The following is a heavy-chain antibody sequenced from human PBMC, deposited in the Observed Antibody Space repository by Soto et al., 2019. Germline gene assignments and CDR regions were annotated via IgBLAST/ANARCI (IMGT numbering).Heavy chain of an antibody. CDR2: ISRSGGGT. CDR1: GFTFSTYA. D-gene: IGHD5-18*01. J-gene: IGHJ4*02. CDR3: VKERNEYSYEVFDF. Sequence: GGSLRLSCAASGFTFSTYAMSWVRQAPGKGLEWVSAISRSGGGTYYADSVKGRFTISRDNSKNTLYLQMNSLRAEDTAVYYCVKERNEYSYEVFDFWGQGALVTVSS. V-gene: IGHV3-23*01.